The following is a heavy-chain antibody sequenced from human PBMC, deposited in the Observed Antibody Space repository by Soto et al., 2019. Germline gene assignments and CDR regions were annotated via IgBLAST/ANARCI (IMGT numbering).Heavy chain of an antibody. Sequence: GASVKVSCKASGYTFTSYGISWVRQAPGQGLEWMGWIRTSNANTNYAKNLQGRVTMTTDTSTSTVYMELRSLRSDDTAVYYCAKCIRQGAYYYYGLDVWGQGTTVTVSS. J-gene: IGHJ6*02. CDR1: GYTFTSYG. CDR3: AKCIRQGAYYYYGLDV. V-gene: IGHV1-18*01. CDR2: IRTSNANT. D-gene: IGHD3-3*02.